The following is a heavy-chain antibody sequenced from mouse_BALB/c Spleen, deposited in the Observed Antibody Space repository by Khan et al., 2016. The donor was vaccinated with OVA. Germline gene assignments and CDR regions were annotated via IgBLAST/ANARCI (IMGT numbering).Heavy chain of an antibody. Sequence: VQLQQSGGEVVRPGTSVKISCKASGYTFTNYWLGWIRQRPGHGLEWIGDIYPGGYFTNYNEKFKGKATLTVDTSSSTVNMQLSSLTSEDSTVYFYARLATWYFDVWGAGTTVTVSS. CDR2: IYPGGYFT. V-gene: IGHV1-63*02. J-gene: IGHJ1*01. D-gene: IGHD1-2*01. CDR3: ARLATWYFDV. CDR1: GYTFTNYW.